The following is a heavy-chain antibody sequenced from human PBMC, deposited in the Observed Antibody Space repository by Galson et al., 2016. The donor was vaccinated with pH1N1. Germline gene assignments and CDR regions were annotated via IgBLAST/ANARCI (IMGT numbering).Heavy chain of an antibody. CDR1: RGTFSTYS. CDR3: ARKTLSNQDRNVFEYGMDV. Sequence: SVKVSCKASRGTFSTYSISWVRQTPGQGPEWMGGIIPIFDTTNYAQKFQGRVTITADESTGTAYMALTSLRSEDTAIYYCARKTLSNQDRNVFEYGMDVWGQGTTATVSS. CDR2: IIPIFDTT. V-gene: IGHV1-69*13. J-gene: IGHJ6*01. D-gene: IGHD5/OR15-5a*01.